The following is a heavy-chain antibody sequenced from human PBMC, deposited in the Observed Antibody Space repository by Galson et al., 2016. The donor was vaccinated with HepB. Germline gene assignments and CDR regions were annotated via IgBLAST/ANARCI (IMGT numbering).Heavy chain of an antibody. CDR2: IYSGGTT. J-gene: IGHJ6*02. D-gene: IGHD4-23*01. CDR3: SAXPGGPNGSNV. CDR1: XXXFSTYX. V-gene: IGHV3-23*03. Sequence: RLSCAASXXXFSTYXXSWVRQAPGKGLESVSVIYSGGTTYYADSVKGRFTISRDNSKNTVYLQMNSLRAEDTXVYYCSAXPGGPNGSNVWGQGTTVTVSS.